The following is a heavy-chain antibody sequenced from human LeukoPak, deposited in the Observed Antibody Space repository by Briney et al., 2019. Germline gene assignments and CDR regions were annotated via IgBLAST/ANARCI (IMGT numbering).Heavy chain of an antibody. CDR1: GFTFSSYG. J-gene: IGHJ4*02. V-gene: IGHV3-20*04. Sequence: GGSLRLSCAASGFTFSSYGMSWVRQAPGKGLEWVSGINWNGGSTGYADSVEGRFTISRDNAKNSQYLQMNSLRVDDTALYYCARAQTYGDSRLLLDYWGQGTLVTVSS. CDR2: INWNGGST. D-gene: IGHD2-21*02. CDR3: ARAQTYGDSRLLLDY.